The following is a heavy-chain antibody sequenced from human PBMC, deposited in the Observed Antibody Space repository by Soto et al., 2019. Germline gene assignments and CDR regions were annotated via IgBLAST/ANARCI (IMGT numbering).Heavy chain of an antibody. CDR3: ARGLSVLLWFGSYGMDV. CDR1: GYTFTSYD. D-gene: IGHD3-10*01. J-gene: IGHJ6*02. V-gene: IGHV1-8*01. CDR2: VNPNSGNT. Sequence: ASVKVSCKASGYTFTSYDINWVRQATGQGLEWMGWVNPNSGNTGYAQKFQGRVTMTRNTSISTAYMELSSLRSEDTAVYYCARGLSVLLWFGSYGMDVWGQGTTVTVSS.